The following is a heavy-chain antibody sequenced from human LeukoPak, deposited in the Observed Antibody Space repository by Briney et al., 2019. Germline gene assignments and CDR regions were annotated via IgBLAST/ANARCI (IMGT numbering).Heavy chain of an antibody. CDR2: ISGSGGST. CDR3: AKRRYSSGWSTDAFDI. Sequence: GGSLRLSCAASGFTFNTYVMSWVRQAPGKGLEWVSTISGSGGSTYYADSVKGRFTISRDNSKNMLYLQMNSLRAEDTAIYYCAKRRYSSGWSTDAFDIWGQGTMVTVSS. CDR1: GFTFNTYV. D-gene: IGHD6-19*01. V-gene: IGHV3-23*01. J-gene: IGHJ3*02.